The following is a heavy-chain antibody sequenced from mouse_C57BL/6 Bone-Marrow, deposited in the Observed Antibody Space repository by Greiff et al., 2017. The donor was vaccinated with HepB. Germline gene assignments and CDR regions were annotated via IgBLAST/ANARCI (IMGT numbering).Heavy chain of an antibody. D-gene: IGHD1-1*01. CDR3: ARWVLRIDY. Sequence: VQLQQSGPVLVKPGASVKMSCKASGYTFTDYYMNWVKQSHGKSLEWIGVINPYNGGTSYNQKFKGKATLTVDKSSSTAYMELNSLTSEDSAVYYCARWVLRIDYWGQGTTLTVSS. CDR1: GYTFTDYY. J-gene: IGHJ2*01. V-gene: IGHV1-19*01. CDR2: INPYNGGT.